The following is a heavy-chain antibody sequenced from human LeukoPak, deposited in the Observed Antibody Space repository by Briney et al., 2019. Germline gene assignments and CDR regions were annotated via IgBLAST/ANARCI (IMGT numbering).Heavy chain of an antibody. D-gene: IGHD1-7*01. CDR1: GGTFSSYA. CDR2: IIPIFGTA. V-gene: IGHV1-69*05. J-gene: IGHJ6*03. Sequence: ASVKVSCKASGGTFSSYAISWVRQAPGQGLEWMGGIIPIFGTANYAQKFQGRVTITMDESTSTAYMELSSLRSEDTAVYYCARGIGENWNYPDYYYYYMDVWGKGTTVTVSS. CDR3: ARGIGENWNYPDYYYYYMDV.